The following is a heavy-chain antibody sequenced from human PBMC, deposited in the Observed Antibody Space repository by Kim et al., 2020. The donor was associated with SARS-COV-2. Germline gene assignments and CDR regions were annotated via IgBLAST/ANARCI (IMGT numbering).Heavy chain of an antibody. CDR3: ANFPFKIADYYYYYYMDV. CDR2: ISGSGGST. D-gene: IGHD2-15*01. Sequence: GGSLRLSGAASGFTFSSYAMSWVRQAPGKGLEWVSAISGSGGSTYYADSVKGRFTISRDNSKNTLYLQMNSQRAEDTAVYYCANFPFKIADYYYYYYMDVWGKGTTVTVSS. V-gene: IGHV3-23*01. CDR1: GFTFSSYA. J-gene: IGHJ6*03.